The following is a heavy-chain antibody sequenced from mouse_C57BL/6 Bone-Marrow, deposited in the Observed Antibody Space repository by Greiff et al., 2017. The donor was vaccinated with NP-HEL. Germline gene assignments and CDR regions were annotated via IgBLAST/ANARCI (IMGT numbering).Heavy chain of an antibody. CDR3: ARAPTVVATNFDY. Sequence: EVKLMESGGGLVKPGGSLKLSCAASGFTFSDYGMHWVRQAPEQGLEWVAYISSGSSTIYYADTVKGRFTISRDNAKNTLFLQMTSLRSEDTAMYYCARAPTVVATNFDYWGQGTTLTVSS. J-gene: IGHJ2*01. V-gene: IGHV5-17*01. D-gene: IGHD1-1*01. CDR1: GFTFSDYG. CDR2: ISSGSSTI.